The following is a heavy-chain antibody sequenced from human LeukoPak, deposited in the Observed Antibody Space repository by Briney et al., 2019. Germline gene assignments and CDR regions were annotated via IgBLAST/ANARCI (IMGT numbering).Heavy chain of an antibody. CDR2: IRQDGAER. Sequence: GGSLRLSCAASGFTFSNHWMSWVRQAPGKGLEWVANIRQDGAERYYVDSVEGRFTISRDNAKNSVYLEMNSLRVEDTAVYFCARAPYFESSGPLWGQGTLVTVSS. CDR3: ARAPYFESSGPL. D-gene: IGHD3-22*01. V-gene: IGHV3-7*01. CDR1: GFTFSNHW. J-gene: IGHJ4*02.